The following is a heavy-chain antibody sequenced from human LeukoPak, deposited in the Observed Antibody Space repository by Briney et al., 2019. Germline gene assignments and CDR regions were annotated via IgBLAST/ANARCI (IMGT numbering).Heavy chain of an antibody. CDR1: GFTLRSYW. CDR2: INSDGSST. D-gene: IGHD6-13*01. J-gene: IGHJ4*02. Sequence: PGGSLRLSCAASGFTLRSYWMHWVRQAPGKGLVWVSHINSDGSSTHYADSVKGRFIISRDNAKNTVYLQMNSLRAEDTAVYYCVQSRSGTSVYWGQGTLVTVSS. CDR3: VQSRSGTSVY. V-gene: IGHV3-74*01.